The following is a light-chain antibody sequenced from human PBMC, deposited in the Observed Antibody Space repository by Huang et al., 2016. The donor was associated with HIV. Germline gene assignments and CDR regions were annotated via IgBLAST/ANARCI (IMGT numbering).Light chain of an antibody. CDR2: DAS. CDR3: QQYGSTPYT. J-gene: IGKJ2*01. Sequence: EIVLTQSPATLSLSPGERATLSCGASQSVNSNYLAWYQQRPGLAPSLLIYDASSRATGIPDRVGGSGSETNFTLTISRLEPEDFAIYYCQQYGSTPYTFGQGTKLEIK. CDR1: QSVNSNY. V-gene: IGKV3D-20*01.